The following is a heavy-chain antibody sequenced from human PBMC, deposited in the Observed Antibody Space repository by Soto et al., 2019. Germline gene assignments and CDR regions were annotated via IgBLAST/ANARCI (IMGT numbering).Heavy chain of an antibody. D-gene: IGHD7-27*01. CDR1: GFTLSSYW. Sequence: GGSLRLSCAASGFTLSSYWMTWVRQAPGKGLEWVANINQDGGEKYYADSVKGRFIISRDNTKKSLYLQMNSLRAEDTAIYYCAREVWGSFDYWGQGTLVTVSS. CDR3: AREVWGSFDY. CDR2: INQDGGEK. J-gene: IGHJ4*02. V-gene: IGHV3-7*05.